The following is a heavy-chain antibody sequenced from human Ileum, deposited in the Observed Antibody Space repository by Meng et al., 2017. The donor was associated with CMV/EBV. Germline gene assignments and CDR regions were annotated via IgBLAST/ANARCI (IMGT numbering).Heavy chain of an antibody. CDR1: GFTFSDYY. V-gene: IGHV3-11*01. Sequence: GGSLRLSCAASGFTFSDYYMSWIRQAPGKGLEWISYISSSAITINYADSVKGRFTVSRDNAKNSLYLQMNSLRAEDTALYYCAKDMGYSYGAYGMDVWGQGTTVTVSS. CDR3: AKDMGYSYGAYGMDV. CDR2: ISSSAITI. J-gene: IGHJ6*02. D-gene: IGHD5-18*01.